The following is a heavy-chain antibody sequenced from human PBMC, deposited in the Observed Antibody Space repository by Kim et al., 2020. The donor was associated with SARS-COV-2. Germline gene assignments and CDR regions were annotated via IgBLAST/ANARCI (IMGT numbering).Heavy chain of an antibody. CDR2: IYYSGST. CDR3: ARDHRELLHYTANWYFDL. D-gene: IGHD3-10*01. V-gene: IGHV4-59*01. Sequence: SETLSLTCTVSGGSISSYYWSWIRQPPGKGLEWIGYIYYSGSTNYNPSLKSRVTISVDTSKNQYSLKLSSVTAADTAVYYCARDHRELLHYTANWYFDLWGRGTLVTVSS. J-gene: IGHJ2*01. CDR1: GGSISSYY.